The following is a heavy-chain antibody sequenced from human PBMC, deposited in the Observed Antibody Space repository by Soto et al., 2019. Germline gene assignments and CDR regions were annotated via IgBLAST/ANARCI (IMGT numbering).Heavy chain of an antibody. CDR1: GFTFSSYA. J-gene: IGHJ6*02. V-gene: IGHV3-30-3*01. Sequence: GGSLRLSCAASGFTFSSYAMHWVRQAPGKGLEWVAVISYDGNNKYYADSVKGRFTISRDNSKNTLYLQMNSLRAEDTAVYYCARAFGDYYYYGMDVWGQGTTVTVSS. D-gene: IGHD3-10*01. CDR2: ISYDGNNK. CDR3: ARAFGDYYYYGMDV.